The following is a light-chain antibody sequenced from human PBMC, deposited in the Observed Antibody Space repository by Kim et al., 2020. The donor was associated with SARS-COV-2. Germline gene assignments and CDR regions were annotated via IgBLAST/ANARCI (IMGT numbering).Light chain of an antibody. CDR1: SGSFASNY. V-gene: IGLV6-57*01. Sequence: TVTISCTRSSGSFASNYVQWYQQRPGSSPTTVIYEDNQRPSGVPDRFSGSIDSSSNSASLTISGLETEDEADYYCQSYDSSNRGVVFGGGTKLTVL. CDR2: EDN. J-gene: IGLJ2*01. CDR3: QSYDSSNRGVV.